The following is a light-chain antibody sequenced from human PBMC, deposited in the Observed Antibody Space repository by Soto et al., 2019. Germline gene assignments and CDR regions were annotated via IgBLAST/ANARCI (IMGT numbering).Light chain of an antibody. J-gene: IGKJ2*01. CDR3: QQHGGSPLYT. V-gene: IGKV3-20*01. CDR2: GAS. CDR1: QRVSSIY. Sequence: EIVLTQSPGTLSLSPGERATLSCRASQRVSSIYFAWYQQKPGQAPRLLIHGASSRATGISDRFSGSGSGTDFSLTISRLEPEDFGMYFCQQHGGSPLYTSGKQTTLQI.